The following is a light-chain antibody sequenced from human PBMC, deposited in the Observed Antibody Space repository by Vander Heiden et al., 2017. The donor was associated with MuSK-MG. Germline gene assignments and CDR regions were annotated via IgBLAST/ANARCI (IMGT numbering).Light chain of an antibody. V-gene: IGLV3-21*04. Sequence: SYVLTQPPSVSVAPGQTARISCGGDNIRTKSVHWYQQKPGQAPVVVMYYDGVRPSGIPERFSGSNAGNTATLAISGVEAGDEADYYCQVWDSRSDHVVFGGGTNLRVL. J-gene: IGLJ2*01. CDR3: QVWDSRSDHVV. CDR1: NIRTKS. CDR2: YDG.